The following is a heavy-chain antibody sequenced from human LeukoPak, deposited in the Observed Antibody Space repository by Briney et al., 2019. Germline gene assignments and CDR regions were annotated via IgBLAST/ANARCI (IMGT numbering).Heavy chain of an antibody. D-gene: IGHD1-26*01. CDR2: ISSSGSTI. CDR3: ARDLGFSGSYYSYYCGMDV. J-gene: IGHJ6*02. V-gene: IGHV3-48*03. Sequence: GGSLRLSCAASGFTFSSYEMNWVRQAPGKGLEWVSYISSSGSTIYYADSVKGRFTISRDNAKNSLYLQMNSLRAEDTAVYYCARDLGFSGSYYSYYCGMDVWGQGTTVTVSS. CDR1: GFTFSSYE.